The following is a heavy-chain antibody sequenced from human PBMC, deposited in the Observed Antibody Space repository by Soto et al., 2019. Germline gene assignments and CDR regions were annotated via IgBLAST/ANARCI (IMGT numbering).Heavy chain of an antibody. CDR3: ARDGGVYIVATKGYYYYGMDV. J-gene: IGHJ6*02. D-gene: IGHD5-12*01. V-gene: IGHV4-59*01. CDR1: GGSISSYY. Sequence: PSETLSLTCTVSGGSISSYYWSWIRQPPGKGLEWIGYIYYSGSTNYNPSLKSRVTISVDTSKNQFSLKLSSVTAADTAVYYCARDGGVYIVATKGYYYYGMDVWGQGTTVTVSS. CDR2: IYYSGST.